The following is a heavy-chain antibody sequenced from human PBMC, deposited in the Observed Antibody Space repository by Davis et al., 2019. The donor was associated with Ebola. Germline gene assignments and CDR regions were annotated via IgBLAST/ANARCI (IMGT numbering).Heavy chain of an antibody. V-gene: IGHV4-39*01. CDR1: GDSIRSTTNY. D-gene: IGHD7-27*01. Sequence: MPSETLSLTCTVSGDSIRSTTNYWAWVRQPPGKGLEWIGSIFYSGIAYYNPSLKSPITISVDTSKNQFSLKLSSVTAADTAEYYCARHSLKLGQRYFDYWGQGTLVTVSS. CDR3: ARHSLKLGQRYFDY. J-gene: IGHJ4*02. CDR2: IFYSGIA.